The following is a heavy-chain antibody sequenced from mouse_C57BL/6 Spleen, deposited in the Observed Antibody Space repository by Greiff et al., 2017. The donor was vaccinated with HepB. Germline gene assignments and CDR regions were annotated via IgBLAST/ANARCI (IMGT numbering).Heavy chain of an antibody. J-gene: IGHJ4*01. V-gene: IGHV1-7*01. CDR1: GYTFTSYW. CDR2: INPSSGYT. CDR3: ARPYYGNYDAMDY. Sequence: VQPQQSGAELAKPGASVKLSCKASGYTFTSYWMHWVKQRPGQGLEWIGYINPSSGYTKYNQKFKDKATLTADKSSSTAYMQLSSLTYEDSAVYYCARPYYGNYDAMDYWGQGTSVTVSS. D-gene: IGHD2-10*01.